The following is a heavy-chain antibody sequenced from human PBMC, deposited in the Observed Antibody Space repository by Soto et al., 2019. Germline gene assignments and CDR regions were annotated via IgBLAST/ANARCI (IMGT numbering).Heavy chain of an antibody. CDR3: ARLETGPFDY. CDR1: GFTFSSYA. CDR2: ISYDGSNK. J-gene: IGHJ4*02. V-gene: IGHV3-30-3*01. Sequence: QVQLVESGGGVVQPGRSLRLSCAASGFTFSSYAMHWFRQAPGKVLEWVAVISYDGSNKYYADSVKGRFTISRDNSKNTLYLQMNSLRAEDTAVYYCARLETGPFDYWGQGTLVTVSS.